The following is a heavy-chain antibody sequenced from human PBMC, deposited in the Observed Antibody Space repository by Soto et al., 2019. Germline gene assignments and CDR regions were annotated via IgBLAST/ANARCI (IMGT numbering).Heavy chain of an antibody. J-gene: IGHJ5*02. CDR2: IYYSGST. CDR1: GGSISSSSYY. V-gene: IGHV4-39*01. Sequence: QLQLQESGPGLVKPSETLSLTCTVSGGSISSSSYYWGWIRQPPGKGLEWIGSIYYSGSTYYNPSLKSRVTISVDTSKNQFSLKLSSVTAADTAVYYCARHRNDFGLNWFDPWGQGTLVTVSS. D-gene: IGHD3-3*01. CDR3: ARHRNDFGLNWFDP.